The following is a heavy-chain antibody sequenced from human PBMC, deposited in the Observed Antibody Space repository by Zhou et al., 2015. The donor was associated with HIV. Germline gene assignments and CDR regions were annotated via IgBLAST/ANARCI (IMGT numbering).Heavy chain of an antibody. Sequence: QVQLVQSGAEVRKPGASVKVSCKASGYTFTYYYMHWVRQAPGQGLEWMGVINPSNGITSQAQGRVILTRDTSTSTVYLEIRSLRSDDTAVYYCARGSTPYDNGDYCQFWGQGTQGHRLL. D-gene: IGHD4-17*01. CDR1: GYTFTYYY. V-gene: IGHV1-46*04. CDR3: ARGSTPYDNGDYCQF. J-gene: IGHJ4*02. CDR2: INPSNGIT.